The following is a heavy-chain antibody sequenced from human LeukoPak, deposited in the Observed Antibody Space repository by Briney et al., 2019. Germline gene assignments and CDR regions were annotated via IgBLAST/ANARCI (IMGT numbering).Heavy chain of an antibody. J-gene: IGHJ6*03. V-gene: IGHV4-39*07. CDR1: GGSISSSSYY. CDR2: IYYSGST. CDR3: ARAFHHCSSTSCPSPYYMDV. Sequence: SETLSLTCTVSGGSISSSSYYWGWIRQPPGKGLEWIGSIYYSGSTYYNPSLKSRVTISVDTSKNQFSLKLSSVTAADTAVYYCARAFHHCSSTSCPSPYYMDVWGKGTTVTVSS. D-gene: IGHD2-2*01.